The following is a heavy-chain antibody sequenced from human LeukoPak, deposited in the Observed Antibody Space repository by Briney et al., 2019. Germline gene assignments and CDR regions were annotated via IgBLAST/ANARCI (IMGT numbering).Heavy chain of an antibody. J-gene: IGHJ4*02. V-gene: IGHV1-69*13. D-gene: IGHD5-24*01. CDR2: IIPIFGTA. Sequence: SVKVSYKASGGTFSSYAISWVRQAPGQGLEWMGGIIPIFGTANYAQKFQGRVTITADESTSTAYMELSSLRSEDTAVYYCARGAKRDGYNFDYWGQGTLVTVSS. CDR3: ARGAKRDGYNFDY. CDR1: GGTFSSYA.